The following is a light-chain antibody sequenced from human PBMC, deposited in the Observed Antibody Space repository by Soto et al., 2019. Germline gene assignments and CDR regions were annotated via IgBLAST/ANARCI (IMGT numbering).Light chain of an antibody. CDR1: DIGAYN. V-gene: IGKV3-15*01. CDR3: QQYNKWPLT. CDR2: GAS. Sequence: VLTQPPSASGSPGQSVTIPCTGTYSDIGAYNYVSWYQQRPGEAPKLIIYGASTRATGIPVRFSGSASGTEFTLTISSLQSEDFTVYYCQQYNKWPLTFGQGTKVDIK. J-gene: IGKJ1*01.